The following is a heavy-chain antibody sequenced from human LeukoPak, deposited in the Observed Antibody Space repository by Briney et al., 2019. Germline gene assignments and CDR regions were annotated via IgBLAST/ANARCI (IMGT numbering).Heavy chain of an antibody. CDR2: INHSGSA. CDR1: GGSFSDYN. D-gene: IGHD2-8*02. J-gene: IGHJ6*04. Sequence: SETLSLTCAVYGGSFSDYNWSWIRQPPGKGLEWIGDINHSGSASYNPSLKSRVTISGDASKSQFYLNLSSLTAADTAVYYCATLQDYWLDVWGNGTTVTVSS. CDR3: ATLQDYWLDV. V-gene: IGHV4-34*01.